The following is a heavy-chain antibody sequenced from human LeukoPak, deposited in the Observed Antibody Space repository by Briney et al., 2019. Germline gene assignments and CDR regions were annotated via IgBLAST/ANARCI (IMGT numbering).Heavy chain of an antibody. Sequence: PGGSLRLSCAASGFTFSSYAMSWVRQAPGKGLEWVSAISGSGGSTYYADSVKGRFTISRDSSKNTLYLQMNSLRAEDTAVYYCAKQGEYYDFWSGYYAHDAFDIWGQGTMVTVSS. CDR3: AKQGEYYDFWSGYYAHDAFDI. V-gene: IGHV3-23*01. CDR1: GFTFSSYA. D-gene: IGHD3-3*01. CDR2: ISGSGGST. J-gene: IGHJ3*02.